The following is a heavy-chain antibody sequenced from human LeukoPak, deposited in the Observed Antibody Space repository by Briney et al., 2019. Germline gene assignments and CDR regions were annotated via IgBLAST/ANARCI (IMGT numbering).Heavy chain of an antibody. V-gene: IGHV3-23*01. Sequence: TGGSLRLSCAASGLTFNSYAMSWVRQAPGKGLEWVSAISGSGGSTYYADSVKGRFTISRDNSKNTLYLQMNSLRAEDTAVYYCATPIVGATRDFDYWGQGTLVTVSS. J-gene: IGHJ4*02. CDR1: GLTFNSYA. D-gene: IGHD1-26*01. CDR2: ISGSGGST. CDR3: ATPIVGATRDFDY.